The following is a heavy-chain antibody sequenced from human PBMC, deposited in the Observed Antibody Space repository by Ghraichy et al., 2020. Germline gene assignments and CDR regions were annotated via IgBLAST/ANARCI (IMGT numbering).Heavy chain of an antibody. Sequence: SQTLSLTCAVYGGSFSGYYWSWIRQPPGKGLEWIGEINHSGSTSYNPSLKSRVTISVDTSKNQFSLKLSSVTAADTAVYYCATRGSYRYPYPYWGQGTLVTVSS. CDR3: ATRGSYRYPYPY. CDR2: INHSGST. V-gene: IGHV4-34*01. J-gene: IGHJ4*02. CDR1: GGSFSGYY. D-gene: IGHD3-16*02.